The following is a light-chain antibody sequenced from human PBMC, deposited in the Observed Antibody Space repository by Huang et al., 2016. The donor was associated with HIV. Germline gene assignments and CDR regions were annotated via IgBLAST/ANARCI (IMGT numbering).Light chain of an antibody. CDR3: MQAAHIPLT. V-gene: IGKV2-28*01. J-gene: IGKJ4*01. CDR2: VGS. CDR1: QSLLRSNGYSS. Sequence: DIVMTQSPLSLSVTPGEPASISCRSSQSLLRSNGYSSLDWYLQKPGQSPQLLIYVGSNRACGGPDRFSGSGSGTDFTLQISRVEAEDVGVYYCMQAAHIPLTFGGGTKVEIK.